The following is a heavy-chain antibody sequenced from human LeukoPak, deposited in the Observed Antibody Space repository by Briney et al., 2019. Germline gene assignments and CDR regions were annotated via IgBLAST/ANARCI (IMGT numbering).Heavy chain of an antibody. CDR2: INPNSGGT. J-gene: IGHJ4*02. CDR3: AGVPPYYYDSSANY. Sequence: ASVKVSCKASGYTFTGYYMHWVRQAPGQGLEWMGWINPNSGGTNYAQKFQGRVTMTRDTSISTAYMELSRLRSDDTAVYYCAGVPPYYYDSSANYWGQGTLVTVSS. D-gene: IGHD3-22*01. CDR1: GYTFTGYY. V-gene: IGHV1-2*02.